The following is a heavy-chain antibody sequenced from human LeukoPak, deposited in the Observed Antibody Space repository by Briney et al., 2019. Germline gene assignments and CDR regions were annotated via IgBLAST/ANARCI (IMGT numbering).Heavy chain of an antibody. D-gene: IGHD6-13*01. V-gene: IGHV4-39*07. CDR1: GGPISSSTYY. CDR3: ARRTSSSWYGDYYYYYYYMDV. Sequence: SETLSLTCTVSGGPISSSTYYWGWIRQPPGKGLEWIGNIYYSGNTYYNPSLKSRVAISVDTSKNQFSLKLSSVTAADTAVYYCARRTSSSWYGDYYYYYYYMDVWGKGTTVTVSS. CDR2: IYYSGNT. J-gene: IGHJ6*03.